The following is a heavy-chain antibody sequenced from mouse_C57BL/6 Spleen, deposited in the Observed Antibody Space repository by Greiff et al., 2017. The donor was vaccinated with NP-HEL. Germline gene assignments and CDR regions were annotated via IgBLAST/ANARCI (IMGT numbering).Heavy chain of an antibody. CDR1: GYAFTNYL. Sequence: VQLQQSGAELVRPGTSVKVSCKASGYAFTNYLIEWVKQRPGQGLEWIGVINPGSGGTNYNEKFKGKATLTVDKSSSTAYMQLSSRTSEGSAVFCCARGVTGRLFAYWGQGTLVTVSA. V-gene: IGHV1-54*01. CDR2: INPGSGGT. J-gene: IGHJ3*01. CDR3: ARGVTGRLFAY. D-gene: IGHD4-1*01.